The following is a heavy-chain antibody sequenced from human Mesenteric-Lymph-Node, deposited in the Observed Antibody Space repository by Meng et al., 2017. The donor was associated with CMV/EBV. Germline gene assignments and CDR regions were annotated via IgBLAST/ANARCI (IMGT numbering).Heavy chain of an antibody. CDR3: ARKDFWSGYPDY. J-gene: IGHJ4*02. V-gene: IGHV1-46*01. CDR2: INPNGGST. Sequence: SCKASGYTFTSYSIRWVRQAPGQGLEWMGMINPNGGSTTYAQSVQGRVTMTRDTSTTTVYMELTSMRSEDTAVFYCARKDFWSGYPDYWGQGTLVTVSS. D-gene: IGHD3-3*01. CDR1: GYTFTSYS.